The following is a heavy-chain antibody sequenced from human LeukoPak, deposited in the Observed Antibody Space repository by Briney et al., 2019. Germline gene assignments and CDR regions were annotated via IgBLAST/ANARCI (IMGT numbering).Heavy chain of an antibody. CDR1: GFTFSSYS. CDR2: ISSSSSYI. Sequence: KPGGSLRLSCAASGFTFSSYSMNWVRQAPGKGLEWVSSISSSSSYIYYADSVKGRFTISRDNAKNSLYLQMNSLRAEDTAVYYCARDRRGVRGVIGNYFDYWGQGTLVTVSS. J-gene: IGHJ4*02. V-gene: IGHV3-21*01. D-gene: IGHD3-10*01. CDR3: ARDRRGVRGVIGNYFDY.